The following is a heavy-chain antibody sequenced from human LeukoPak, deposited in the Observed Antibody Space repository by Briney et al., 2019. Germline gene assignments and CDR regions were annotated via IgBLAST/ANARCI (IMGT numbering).Heavy chain of an antibody. V-gene: IGHV4-59*01. Sequence: SETLSLTCTVSGGSISSYYWSWIRQPPGKGLEWIGYIYYSESTNYNPSLKSRVTISVDTSKNQFSLKLSSVTAADTAVYYCARLSGMDVWGQGTTVTVSS. CDR1: GGSISSYY. CDR3: ARLSGMDV. CDR2: IYYSEST. J-gene: IGHJ6*02.